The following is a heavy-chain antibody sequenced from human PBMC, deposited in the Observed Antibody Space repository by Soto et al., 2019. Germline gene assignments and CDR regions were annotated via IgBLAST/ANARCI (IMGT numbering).Heavy chain of an antibody. V-gene: IGHV3-21*01. Sequence: PGGSLRLSRAASGFTFISYSMNWVRQAPGKGLEWVSSISSSSSYIYYADSVKGRFTISRDNAKNSLYLQMNSLRAEDTAVYYCARAPYYYDSSGYWAYWGQGTLVTVSS. CDR1: GFTFISYS. D-gene: IGHD3-22*01. J-gene: IGHJ4*02. CDR2: ISSSSSYI. CDR3: ARAPYYYDSSGYWAY.